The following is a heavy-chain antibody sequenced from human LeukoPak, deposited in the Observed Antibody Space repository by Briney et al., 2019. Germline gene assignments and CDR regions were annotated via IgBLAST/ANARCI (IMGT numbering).Heavy chain of an antibody. CDR2: ISGSGGST. V-gene: IGHV3-23*01. D-gene: IGHD3-22*01. J-gene: IGHJ4*02. CDR1: GFTFSSYA. CDR3: AKGRDDSSGYYASASAPVGH. Sequence: GGSLRLSCAASGFTFSSYAMSWVRQAPGKGLEWVSAISGSGGSTYYADSVKGRFTISRDNSKNTLYLQMNSLRAEDTAVYYCAKGRDDSSGYYASASAPVGHWGQGTLVTVSS.